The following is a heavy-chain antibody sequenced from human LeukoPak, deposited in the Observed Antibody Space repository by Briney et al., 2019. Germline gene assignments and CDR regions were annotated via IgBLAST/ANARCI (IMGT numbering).Heavy chain of an antibody. Sequence: ASVKVSCKASGYTFTSYDINWVRQATGQGLEWMGWMNPNSGNTGYAQKFQGRVTMTRNTSISTAYMELSSLRSEDTAVYYCARDDTSHWLYYFDYWGRGTLVTVSS. CDR3: ARDDTSHWLYYFDY. J-gene: IGHJ4*02. D-gene: IGHD2-2*01. CDR1: GYTFTSYD. V-gene: IGHV1-8*01. CDR2: MNPNSGNT.